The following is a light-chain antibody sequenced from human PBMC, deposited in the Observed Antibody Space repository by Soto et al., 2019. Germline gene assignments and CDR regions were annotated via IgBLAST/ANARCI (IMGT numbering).Light chain of an antibody. CDR1: QSVSSY. J-gene: IGKJ4*01. V-gene: IGKV3-11*01. CDR2: DAS. Sequence: EIVLTQSPATLSLSPGERATLSCRASQSVSSYLGWYQQKPGQAPRLLIYDASNRATGIPARFSGSGSGTDFTLTISSLETEDFAVYYCQQRRNWPPTFGGGTKVEI. CDR3: QQRRNWPPT.